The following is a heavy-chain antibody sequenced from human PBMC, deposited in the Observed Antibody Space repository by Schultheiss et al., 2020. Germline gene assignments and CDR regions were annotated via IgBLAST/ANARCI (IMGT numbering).Heavy chain of an antibody. CDR1: GYTFTSYA. CDR3: ATQGDIVVVPAGGFGMDV. J-gene: IGHJ6*02. V-gene: IGHV1-69*13. D-gene: IGHD2-2*01. CDR2: IIPIFGTA. Sequence: SVKVSCKASGYTFTSYAMHWVRQAPGQGLEWMGGIIPIFGTANYAQKFQGRVTITADESTSTAYMELSSLRSEDTAVYYCATQGDIVVVPAGGFGMDVWGQGTTVTVSS.